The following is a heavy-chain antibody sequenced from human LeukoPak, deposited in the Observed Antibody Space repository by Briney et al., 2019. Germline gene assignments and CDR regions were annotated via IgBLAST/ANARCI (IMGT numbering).Heavy chain of an antibody. V-gene: IGHV4-59*01. D-gene: IGHD1-26*01. CDR2: IYYSGST. J-gene: IGHJ6*02. Sequence: SETLSLTCTVSGGSISSYYWSWIRQPPGKGLEWIGYIYYSGSTNYNPSLKSRVTISVDTSKNQFSLKLSSVTAADTAVYYCARSYVGATPWYYDMDVWGQGTTVTVSS. CDR1: GGSISSYY. CDR3: ARSYVGATPWYYDMDV.